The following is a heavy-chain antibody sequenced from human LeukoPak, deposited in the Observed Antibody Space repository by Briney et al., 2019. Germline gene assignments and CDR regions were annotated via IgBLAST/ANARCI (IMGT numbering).Heavy chain of an antibody. J-gene: IGHJ4*02. D-gene: IGHD6-19*01. V-gene: IGHV3-7*01. Sequence: GGSLRLSCAASGFTFSGFWMSWVRQAPGKGLGWVANIKQDGSEKYYVDSVKGRFTISRDNAKNSLYLQMNSLRADDTAVYFCARLGVAVAATLWSWGQGSLVTVSS. CDR3: ARLGVAVAATLWS. CDR1: GFTFSGFW. CDR2: IKQDGSEK.